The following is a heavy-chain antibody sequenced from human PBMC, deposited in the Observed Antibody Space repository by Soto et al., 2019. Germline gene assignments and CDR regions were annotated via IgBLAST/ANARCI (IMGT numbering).Heavy chain of an antibody. CDR3: ATMHETTNFDY. J-gene: IGHJ4*02. CDR1: GGSISSGGYY. D-gene: IGHD1-1*01. Sequence: PSETLSLTCTVSGGSISSGGYYWSWIRQHPGKGLEWIGYIYYSGSTYYNPSLKSRVTISVDTSKNQFSLKLSSVTAADTAVYYCATMHETTNFDYWGQGTLVTVSS. V-gene: IGHV4-31*03. CDR2: IYYSGST.